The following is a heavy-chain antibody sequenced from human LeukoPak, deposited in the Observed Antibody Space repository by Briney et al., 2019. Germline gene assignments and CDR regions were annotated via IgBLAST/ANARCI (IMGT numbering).Heavy chain of an antibody. CDR2: IYYSGST. Sequence: SETLSLTCTVSGGSISSGDYYWSWIRQPPGKGLEWIGYIYYSGSTYYNPSLKSRVTISVDTSKNQFSLKLSSVTAADTAVYYCASSNEYYYYMDVWGKGTTVTVSS. CDR1: GGSISSGDYY. V-gene: IGHV4-30-4*08. CDR3: ASSNEYYYYMDV. D-gene: IGHD6-13*01. J-gene: IGHJ6*03.